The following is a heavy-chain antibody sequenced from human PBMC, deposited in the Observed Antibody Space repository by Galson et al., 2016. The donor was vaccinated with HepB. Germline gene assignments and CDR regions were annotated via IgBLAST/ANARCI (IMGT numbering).Heavy chain of an antibody. Sequence: SCKASGYTFALNGLSWVRQAPGQGLEWMGWISTYNGLTYYSKKFQSRLSMTIDTSTNTVYMELRSLTSDDTAMVYCARDVQHRLDYWGQGTLLTVSS. CDR1: GYTFALNG. CDR3: ARDVQHRLDY. J-gene: IGHJ4*02. D-gene: IGHD3-10*02. CDR2: ISTYNGLT. V-gene: IGHV1-18*01.